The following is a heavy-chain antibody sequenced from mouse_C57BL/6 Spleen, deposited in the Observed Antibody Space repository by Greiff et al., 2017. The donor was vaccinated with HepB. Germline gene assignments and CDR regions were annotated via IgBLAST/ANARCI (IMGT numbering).Heavy chain of an antibody. V-gene: IGHV3-6*01. CDR2: ISYDGSN. J-gene: IGHJ3*01. CDR1: GYSITSGYY. CDR3: AGGEIGPY. Sequence: ESGPGLVKPSQSLSLTCSVTGYSITSGYYWNWIRQFPGNKLEWMGYISYDGSNNYNPSLKNRISITRDTSKNQFFLKLNSVTTEDTATYYCAGGEIGPYWGQGTLVTVSA.